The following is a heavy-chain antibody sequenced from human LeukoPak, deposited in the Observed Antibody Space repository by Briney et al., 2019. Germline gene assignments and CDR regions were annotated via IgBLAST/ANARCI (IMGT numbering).Heavy chain of an antibody. D-gene: IGHD2-2*01. V-gene: IGHV1-24*01. CDR2: FDPEDGET. CDR3: ATPRRDQLLLGLDY. J-gene: IGHJ4*02. Sequence: GASVKVSCKVSGYTLTELSMHWVRQAPGKGLEWMGGFDPEDGETIYAQKFQGRVTMTEDTSTDTAYMELSSLRSEDTAVYYCATPRRDQLLLGLDYWGQGTLVAVSS. CDR1: GYTLTELS.